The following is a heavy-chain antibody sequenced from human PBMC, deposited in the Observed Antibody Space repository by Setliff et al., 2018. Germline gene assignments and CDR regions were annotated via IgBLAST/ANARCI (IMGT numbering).Heavy chain of an antibody. CDR2: ISAYTGNT. CDR3: ARRPIALAGYRKGAFDI. J-gene: IGHJ3*02. CDR1: GYTFTNYG. D-gene: IGHD6-19*01. Sequence: ASVKVSCKASGYTFTNYGINWVRQAPGQGLEWMGWISAYTGNTNYAQKLQGRVSMTTDTSTSTAYMELRSLASDDTAVYYCARRPIALAGYRKGAFDIWGQGTMVTVSS. V-gene: IGHV1-18*01.